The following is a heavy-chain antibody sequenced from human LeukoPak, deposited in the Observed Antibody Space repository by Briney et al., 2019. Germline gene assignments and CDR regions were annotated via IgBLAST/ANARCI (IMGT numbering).Heavy chain of an antibody. CDR3: ARVVTWFDP. CDR2: IKEDGSEK. CDR1: GFIFRSYW. J-gene: IGHJ5*02. V-gene: IGHV3-7*04. Sequence: GGSLRLSCAASGFIFRSYWMSWVRQAPGKGLEWVANIKEDGSEKSYVDSVKGRFTISRGNAKNSLSLQMNSLRAEDTAVYYCARVVTWFDPWGQGSLVTVSS.